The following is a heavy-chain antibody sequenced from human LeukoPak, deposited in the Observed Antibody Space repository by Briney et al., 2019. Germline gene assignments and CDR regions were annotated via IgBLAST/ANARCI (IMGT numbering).Heavy chain of an antibody. Sequence: ASVKVSCKASVYTFTGHYLNWLRQAPGQGLEWMGRINPNSGDTKYADKFQGRVIMTRDTSTSTAYLELNGLRSDYSASYYCARDMWELPSDYYYDYWGQGTLVTVSS. CDR3: ARDMWELPSDYYYDY. V-gene: IGHV1-2*06. D-gene: IGHD1-26*01. CDR1: VYTFTGHY. J-gene: IGHJ4*02. CDR2: INPNSGDT.